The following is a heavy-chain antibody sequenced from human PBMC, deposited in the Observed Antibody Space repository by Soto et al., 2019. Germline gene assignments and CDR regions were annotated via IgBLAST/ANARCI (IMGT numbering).Heavy chain of an antibody. D-gene: IGHD2-15*01. CDR2: IAHDGSNA. Sequence: QVQLVESGGGVVQPGGSLRLSCAASGFTFRNHAMHWVSPAPGKGLECLAVIAHDGSNAFYRDSVQGRFNGSRDNSQYKQSLYMNCLRSEDTGLYYCARGYREGIIVVLGARPGESGTDIWGQGTTVIVAS. V-gene: IGHV3-30-3*01. CDR1: GFTFRNHA. J-gene: IGHJ6*02. CDR3: ARGYREGIIVVLGARPGESGTDI.